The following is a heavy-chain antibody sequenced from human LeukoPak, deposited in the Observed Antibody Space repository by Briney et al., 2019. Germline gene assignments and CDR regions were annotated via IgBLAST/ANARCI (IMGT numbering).Heavy chain of an antibody. V-gene: IGHV4-39*02. CDR2: IYYSGST. D-gene: IGHD4-17*01. CDR3: ARDSYVHRPPLTVTDWYFDY. J-gene: IGHJ4*02. CDR1: GGSISSSSYY. Sequence: PSETLSLTCTVSGGSISSSSYYWGWIRQPPGKGLEWIGSIYYSGSTYYNPSLKSRVTISVDTSKNQFSLKLSSVTAADTAVYYCARDSYVHRPPLTVTDWYFDYWGQGTLVTVSS.